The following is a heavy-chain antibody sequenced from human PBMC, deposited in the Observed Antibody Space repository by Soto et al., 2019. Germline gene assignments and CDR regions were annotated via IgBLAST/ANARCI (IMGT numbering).Heavy chain of an antibody. CDR3: ATVNHITIFGVVTDYFDY. Sequence: QVQLVQSGAEVKKPGASVKVSCKASGYTFTSYGISWVRQAPGQGLEWMGWISAYNGNTNYAQKLPGRVTMTTDTTTSTAYMELRSLRSDDTAVYYCATVNHITIFGVVTDYFDYWGQGTLVTVSS. CDR2: ISAYNGNT. J-gene: IGHJ4*02. V-gene: IGHV1-18*04. D-gene: IGHD3-3*01. CDR1: GYTFTSYG.